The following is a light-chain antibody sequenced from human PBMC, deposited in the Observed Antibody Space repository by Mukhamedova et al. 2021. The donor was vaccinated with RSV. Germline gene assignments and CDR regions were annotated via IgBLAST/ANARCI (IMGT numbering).Light chain of an antibody. Sequence: GTSSDVGGYNYVSWYQQHPGKAPKLMIYEVSNRPSGVSNRFSGSKSGNTASLTISGLQAEDEADYYCSSYTSSSTLSVVFGGGT. V-gene: IGLV2-14*01. CDR2: EVS. CDR3: SSYTSSSTLSVV. CDR1: SSDVGGYNY. J-gene: IGLJ2*01.